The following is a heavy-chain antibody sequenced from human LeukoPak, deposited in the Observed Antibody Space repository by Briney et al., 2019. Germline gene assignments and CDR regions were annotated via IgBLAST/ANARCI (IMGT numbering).Heavy chain of an antibody. CDR2: ISGSGGDT. CDR1: GFTFSSYA. V-gene: IGHV3-23*01. D-gene: IGHD7-27*01. Sequence: GGSLRLSCAACGFTFSSYAMIWVRQAPGKGPEWVSAISGSGGDTYYADSVKGRFTIFRDNSKNTVYLRMNSLRAEDTAVYYCAKDPWGSRGYFDYWGQGTLVTVSS. J-gene: IGHJ4*02. CDR3: AKDPWGSRGYFDY.